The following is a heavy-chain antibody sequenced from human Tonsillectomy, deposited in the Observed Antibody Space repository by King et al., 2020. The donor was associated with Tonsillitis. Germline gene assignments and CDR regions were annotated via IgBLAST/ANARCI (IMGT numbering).Heavy chain of an antibody. V-gene: IGHV1-46*01. J-gene: IGHJ4*02. Sequence: VQLVQSGAEVKKPGASVKVSCKASGYTFTSYYMHWVRQAPGQGLEWMGMINPSAISTSYAQKFQGRVAMTRDTSTSTVYMELSSLRSEDTAVYYCARLAPYCSSTSCQEDFWGQGTLVTVSS. CDR3: ARLAPYCSSTSCQEDF. D-gene: IGHD2-2*01. CDR1: GYTFTSYY. CDR2: INPSAIST.